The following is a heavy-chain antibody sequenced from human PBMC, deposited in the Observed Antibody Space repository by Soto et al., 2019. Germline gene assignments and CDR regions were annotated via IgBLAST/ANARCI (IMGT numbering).Heavy chain of an antibody. CDR3: AREVRWFGELLEYYFEY. CDR2: IYHSGST. J-gene: IGHJ4*02. CDR1: GGSISSSNW. Sequence: SETLSLTCAVSGGSISSSNWWSWVRQPPGKGLEWIGEIYHSGSTNYNPSLKSRVTISVDKSKNQFSLKLSSVTAADTAVYYCAREVRWFGELLEYYFEYWGQGTLVTVSS. V-gene: IGHV4-4*02. D-gene: IGHD3-10*01.